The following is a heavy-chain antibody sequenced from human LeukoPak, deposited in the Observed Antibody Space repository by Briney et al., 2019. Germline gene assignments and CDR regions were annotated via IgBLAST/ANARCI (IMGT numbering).Heavy chain of an antibody. CDR1: GFTFDDYA. D-gene: IGHD6-13*01. J-gene: IGHJ4*02. Sequence: GGSLRLSCAASGFTFDDYAMHWVRQAPGKGLEWVSGISWNSGSIGYADSVKGRFTISRDNAKNSLYLQMNSLRAEDTALYYRAKGKMSSWSFYFDYWGQGTLVTVSS. V-gene: IGHV3-9*01. CDR3: AKGKMSSWSFYFDY. CDR2: ISWNSGSI.